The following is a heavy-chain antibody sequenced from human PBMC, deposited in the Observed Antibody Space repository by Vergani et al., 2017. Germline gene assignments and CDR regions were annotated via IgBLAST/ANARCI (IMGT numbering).Heavy chain of an antibody. D-gene: IGHD3-10*01. CDR2: IYSGDET. J-gene: IGHJ5*02. CDR3: ARGNYYGSGTYVHP. V-gene: IGHV3-66*02. CDR1: GFTFSGNY. Sequence: ELQLVESGGGLVQPGGSLRLSCAASGFTFSGNYMTWVRQAPGKGLEWVSHIYSGDETYYADSVKGRFTISRDTSKNTLHHQKNNLRVEDPAVYYCARGNYYGSGTYVHPWRQRTLVTVSS.